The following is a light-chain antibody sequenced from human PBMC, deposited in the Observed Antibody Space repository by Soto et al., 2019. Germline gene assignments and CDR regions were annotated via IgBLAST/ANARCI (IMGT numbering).Light chain of an antibody. Sequence: DIQMTQSPSTLSASVRDRVTITCRASQSISSWLAWYQQKPGKAPKLLIYDASSLESGVPSRFSGSGSGTDFTLTISSLQPEDVATYFCQKYNSALTFGQGARLEIK. V-gene: IGKV1-5*01. CDR2: DAS. CDR1: QSISSW. CDR3: QKYNSALT. J-gene: IGKJ5*01.